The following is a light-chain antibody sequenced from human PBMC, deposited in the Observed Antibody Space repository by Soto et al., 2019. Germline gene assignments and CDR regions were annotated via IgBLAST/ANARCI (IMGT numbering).Light chain of an antibody. CDR3: LQYNNWPLWT. Sequence: EILMTQSPATLSVSPGERATLSCRASQSISNSLAWYQQKRGQAPRLLIYGASTRATGIPARFSGSGSGTEFNLTISSLQSEDFAVYYCLQYNNWPLWTFGQGTKVEIK. CDR2: GAS. J-gene: IGKJ1*01. CDR1: QSISNS. V-gene: IGKV3-15*01.